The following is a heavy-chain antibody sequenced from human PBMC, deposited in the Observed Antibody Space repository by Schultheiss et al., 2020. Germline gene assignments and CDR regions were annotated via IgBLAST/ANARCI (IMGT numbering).Heavy chain of an antibody. Sequence: SETLSLTCTVSGGSISSYYWGWIRQHPGKGLEWIGYIYYSGSTYYNPSLKSRVTISVDTSKNQFSLKLSSVTAADTAVYYCASVEVPANWFDPWGQGTLVTVSS. V-gene: IGHV4-59*12. D-gene: IGHD2-2*01. J-gene: IGHJ5*02. CDR3: ASVEVPANWFDP. CDR1: GGSISSYY. CDR2: IYYSGST.